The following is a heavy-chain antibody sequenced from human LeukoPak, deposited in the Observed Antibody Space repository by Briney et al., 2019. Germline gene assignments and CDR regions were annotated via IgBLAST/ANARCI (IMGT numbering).Heavy chain of an antibody. J-gene: IGHJ4*02. CDR1: GGSISSYY. CDR3: ARDPGYSGYDWGDY. CDR2: IYYSGST. D-gene: IGHD5-12*01. V-gene: IGHV4-59*12. Sequence: PSETLSLTCTVSGGSISSYYWSWIRQPPGKGLEWIGYIYYSGSTYYNPSLKSRVTISVDTSKNQFSLKLSSVTAADTAVYYCARDPGYSGYDWGDYWGQGTLVTVSS.